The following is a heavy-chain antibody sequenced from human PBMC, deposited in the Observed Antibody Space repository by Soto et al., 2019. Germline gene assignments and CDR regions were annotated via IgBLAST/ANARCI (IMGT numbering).Heavy chain of an antibody. CDR1: GFTFSSYA. Sequence: GGSLRLSCAASGFTFSSYAMHWVRQAPGQRLEWMGWINAGNGNTKYSQKFQGRVTITRDTSESTAYMELSSLRSEDTAVYYCARAFYGDHLDHWGQGTLVTVPS. CDR3: ARAFYGDHLDH. V-gene: IGHV1-3*01. D-gene: IGHD4-17*01. J-gene: IGHJ4*02. CDR2: INAGNGNT.